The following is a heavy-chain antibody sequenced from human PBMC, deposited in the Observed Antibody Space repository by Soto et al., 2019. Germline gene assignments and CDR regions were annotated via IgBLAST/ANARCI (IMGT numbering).Heavy chain of an antibody. D-gene: IGHD3-22*01. Sequence: SETLSLTCTVSCGSISSGGYYWSWIRQHPGKGLEWIGYIYYSGSTYYNPSLKSRVTISVDTSKNQFSLKLSSVTAADTAVYYCARASDPRITMIDTNWFDPWGQGTLVTVSS. CDR2: IYYSGST. CDR1: CGSISSGGYY. J-gene: IGHJ5*02. V-gene: IGHV4-31*03. CDR3: ARASDPRITMIDTNWFDP.